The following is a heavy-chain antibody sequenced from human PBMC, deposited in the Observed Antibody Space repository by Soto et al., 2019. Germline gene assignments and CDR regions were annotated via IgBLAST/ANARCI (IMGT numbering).Heavy chain of an antibody. Sequence: GGSLRLSCAASGFTFSSYSMNWVRQAPGKGLEWVSYISSSSSTIYYADSVKGRFTISRDNAKNSLYLQMNSLRDENTAVYYCASRGYYDSSGYEYLQHWGQGTLLTVSS. CDR3: ASRGYYDSSGYEYLQH. J-gene: IGHJ1*01. CDR2: ISSSSSTI. V-gene: IGHV3-48*02. CDR1: GFTFSSYS. D-gene: IGHD3-22*01.